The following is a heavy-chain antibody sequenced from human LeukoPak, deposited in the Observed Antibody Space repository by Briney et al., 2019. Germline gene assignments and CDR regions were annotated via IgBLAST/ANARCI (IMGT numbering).Heavy chain of an antibody. CDR2: IYYSGST. CDR3: ARNFGLTYYYDSSGSKEFDY. Sequence: SETLSLTCTVSGGSISSSSYYWGWIRQPPGKGLEWIGSIYYSGSTYYNPSLKSRVTISVDTSKNQFSLKLSSVTAADTAVYYCARNFGLTYYYDSSGSKEFDYWGQGTLVTVSS. J-gene: IGHJ4*02. D-gene: IGHD3-22*01. CDR1: GGSISSSSYY. V-gene: IGHV4-39*07.